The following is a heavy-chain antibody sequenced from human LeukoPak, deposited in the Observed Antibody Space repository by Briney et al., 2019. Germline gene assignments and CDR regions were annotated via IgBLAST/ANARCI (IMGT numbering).Heavy chain of an antibody. V-gene: IGHV3-30*04. CDR1: GFTFSSYA. D-gene: IGHD3-10*01. CDR2: ISYDGSNK. Sequence: PGGSLRLSCAASGFTFSSYAVHWVRQAPGKGLEWVALISYDGSNKYYADSVKGRFTISRDNSKNTLYLQMNSLRAEDTAVYYCARDRGLLWFGEFEFTGAFDPWGQGTLVTVSS. J-gene: IGHJ5*02. CDR3: ARDRGLLWFGEFEFTGAFDP.